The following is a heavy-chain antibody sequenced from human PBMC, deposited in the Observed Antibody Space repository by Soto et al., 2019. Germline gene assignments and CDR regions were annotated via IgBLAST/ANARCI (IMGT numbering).Heavy chain of an antibody. J-gene: IGHJ4*02. CDR1: GYTFRHYG. CDR3: ARVKGDTATWWGY. D-gene: IGHD2-15*01. V-gene: IGHV1-18*01. CDR2: ISGYSGHT. Sequence: HLVQSGTAVKKPGASVKVSCRISGYTFRHYGISWVRQAPGQGLEWMGWISGYSGHTNYAQNLQGRVIMTTDTSTSTDYMELRNLRSDDTAVYYCARVKGDTATWWGYWGQGTLVTVSS.